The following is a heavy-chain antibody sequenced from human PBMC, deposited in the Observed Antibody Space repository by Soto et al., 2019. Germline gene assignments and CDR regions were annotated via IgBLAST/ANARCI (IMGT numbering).Heavy chain of an antibody. CDR3: ARGSSSYEPLPPDNWFDP. CDR2: INHSGST. J-gene: IGHJ5*02. CDR1: GGSFSGYY. V-gene: IGHV4-34*01. D-gene: IGHD2-2*01. Sequence: SETLSLTCAVYGGSFSGYYWSWIRQPPGKGLEWIGEINHSGSTNYNPSLKSRVTISVDTSKNQFSLKLSSVTAADTAVYYCARGSSSYEPLPPDNWFDPWGQGTLVTVSS.